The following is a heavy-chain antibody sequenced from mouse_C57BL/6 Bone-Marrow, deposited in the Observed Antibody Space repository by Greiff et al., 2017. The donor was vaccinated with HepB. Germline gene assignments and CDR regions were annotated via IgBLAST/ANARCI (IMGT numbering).Heavy chain of an antibody. CDR1: GFSLTSYG. CDR2: IWSGGST. J-gene: IGHJ4*01. V-gene: IGHV2-2*01. CDR3: ARNSHDGYYDAMDY. Sequence: QVQLQQSGPGLVQPSQSLSITCTVSGFSLTSYGVHWVRQSPGKGLEWLGVIWSGGSTDDNAAFISRLSISKDNSKSQVFFKMNSLQADDTAIYYCARNSHDGYYDAMDYWGQGTSVTVSS. D-gene: IGHD2-3*01.